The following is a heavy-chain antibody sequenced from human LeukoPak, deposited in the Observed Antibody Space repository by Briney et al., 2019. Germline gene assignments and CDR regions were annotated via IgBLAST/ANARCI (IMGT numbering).Heavy chain of an antibody. Sequence: ASVTVSCKASGYTFTSYAISWVRQAPGHGLEWVGWISDYNGNSNYAQNLQGRVSMTTDTSTSTAYMELRSLRSAATAVYYCARGGQIVGAPDYWGQGTLVTVSS. CDR3: ARGGQIVGAPDY. J-gene: IGHJ4*02. CDR2: ISDYNGNS. D-gene: IGHD1-26*01. CDR1: GYTFTSYA. V-gene: IGHV1-18*01.